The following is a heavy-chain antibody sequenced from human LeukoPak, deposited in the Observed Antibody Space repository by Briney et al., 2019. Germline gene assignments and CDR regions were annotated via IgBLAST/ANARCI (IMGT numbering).Heavy chain of an antibody. Sequence: GGSLRLSCAASGFTFSNSAMSWVRQAPGKGLEWVATLSGSGITTYYADSVKGRFTISRDNSKNTLYLQMNSLRAEDTAVYYCAKGIYSSGWSYFDYWGHGTLVTVSS. J-gene: IGHJ4*01. D-gene: IGHD6-19*01. CDR3: AKGIYSSGWSYFDY. V-gene: IGHV3-23*01. CDR1: GFTFSNSA. CDR2: LSGSGITT.